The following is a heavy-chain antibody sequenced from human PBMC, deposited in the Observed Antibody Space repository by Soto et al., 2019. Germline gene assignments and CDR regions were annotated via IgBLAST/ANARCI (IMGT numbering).Heavy chain of an antibody. CDR1: GGSISSGGYS. Sequence: QLQLQESGSGLVKPSQTLSLTCAVSGGSISSGGYSWSWLRQPPGKGLEWIGYIFHSGSTYYNPSLKRGVTTAVDGSKNHFALELGCVTAADTAVYYCAREGGSGSPDCYFNVWGRGTLVTVSS. CDR3: AREGGSGSPDCYFNV. J-gene: IGHJ2*01. CDR2: IFHSGST. D-gene: IGHD1-26*01. V-gene: IGHV4-30-2*01.